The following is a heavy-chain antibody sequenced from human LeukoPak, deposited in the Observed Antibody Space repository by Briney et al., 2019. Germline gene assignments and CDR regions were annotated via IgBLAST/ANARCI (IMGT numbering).Heavy chain of an antibody. V-gene: IGHV3-13*01. D-gene: IGHD1-26*01. CDR3: ARGRSGSCDY. CDR2: IGTAGDT. CDR1: GFTFSSYD. Sequence: GGSLRLSCAASGFTFSSYDMHWDRQATGKGLEWVSAIGTAGDTYYPGSVKGRFTISRENAKNSLYLQMNSLRARDTAVYYCARGRSGSCDYWGQGTLVTVSS. J-gene: IGHJ4*02.